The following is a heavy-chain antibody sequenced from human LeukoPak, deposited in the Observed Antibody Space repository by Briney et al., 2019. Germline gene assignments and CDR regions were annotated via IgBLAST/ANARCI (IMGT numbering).Heavy chain of an antibody. Sequence: GGSLRLSCAASGFAFSSYAMHWVRQAPGKGLEWVAVISYDGSNKYYADSVKGRFTISRDNSKNTLYLQMNSLRAEDTAVYYCARAVAAGTTTINYYYYMDVWGKGTTVTVSS. CDR1: GFAFSSYA. CDR2: ISYDGSNK. CDR3: ARAVAAGTTTINYYYYMDV. J-gene: IGHJ6*03. D-gene: IGHD6-13*01. V-gene: IGHV3-30-3*01.